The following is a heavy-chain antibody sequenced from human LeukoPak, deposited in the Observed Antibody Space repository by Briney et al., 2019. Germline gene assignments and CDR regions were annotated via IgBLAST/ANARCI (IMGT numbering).Heavy chain of an antibody. Sequence: ASVKVSCKASGYTFTGYYTHWVRQAPGQGLEWMGWINPNSGGTNYAQKFQGRVTMTRDTSISTAYMELSRLRSDDTAVYYCARRSYTGYSSSWSSDYDYWGQGTLVTVSS. CDR2: INPNSGGT. D-gene: IGHD6-13*01. CDR1: GYTFTGYY. V-gene: IGHV1-2*02. J-gene: IGHJ4*02. CDR3: ARRSYTGYSSSWSSDYDY.